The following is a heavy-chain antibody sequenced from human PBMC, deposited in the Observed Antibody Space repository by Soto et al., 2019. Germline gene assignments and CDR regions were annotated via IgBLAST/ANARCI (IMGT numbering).Heavy chain of an antibody. CDR2: IYWDDDK. D-gene: IGHD6-19*01. Sequence: QITLKESGPTLVKPTQTVTLTCTFSGFSFSTSGVAVGWIRQPPGKALEWPALIYWDDDKRYSPSLKTRLTITKDTSKNQVVLTMTNMDPVDTATYYCAHRRVDGSYDYWGQGTLVTVSS. CDR3: AHRRVDGSYDY. J-gene: IGHJ4*02. CDR1: GFSFSTSGVA. V-gene: IGHV2-5*02.